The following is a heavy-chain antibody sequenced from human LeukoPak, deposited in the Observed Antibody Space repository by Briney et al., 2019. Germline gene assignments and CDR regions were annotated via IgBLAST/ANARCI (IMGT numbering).Heavy chain of an antibody. D-gene: IGHD4-17*01. CDR3: ARVPPNGAHFDY. CDR1: GFTVSSNY. J-gene: IGHJ4*02. Sequence: PGGSLSLSCAASGFTVSSNYMSWVRQAPGKGLEWVSVIYSGGSTYYADSVKGRFTISRDNSKNTLYLQMNSLRAEDTAVYYCARVPPNGAHFDYWGQGTLVTVSS. CDR2: IYSGGST. V-gene: IGHV3-66*02.